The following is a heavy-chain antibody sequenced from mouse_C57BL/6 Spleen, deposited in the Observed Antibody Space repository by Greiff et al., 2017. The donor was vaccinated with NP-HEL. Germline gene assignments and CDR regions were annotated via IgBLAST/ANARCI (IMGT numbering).Heavy chain of an antibody. CDR2: IYPGGGYT. J-gene: IGHJ3*01. CDR3: ARGGGDSSGYPFAY. CDR1: GYTFTNYW. D-gene: IGHD3-2*02. Sequence: VQLQQSGAELVRPGTSVKMSCKASGYTFTNYWIGWAKQRPGHGLEWIGDIYPGGGYTNYNEKFKGKATLTADKSSSTAYMQFSSLTSEDSAIYYCARGGGDSSGYPFAYGGQGTLVTVSA. V-gene: IGHV1-63*01.